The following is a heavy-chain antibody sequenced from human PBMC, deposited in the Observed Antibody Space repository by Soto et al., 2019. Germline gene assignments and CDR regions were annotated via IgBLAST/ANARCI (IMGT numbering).Heavy chain of an antibody. V-gene: IGHV4-39*01. CDR1: GGSISSSSYY. CDR3: ARLGGSYAVPHFDY. Sequence: PSETLSLTCTVSGGSISSSSYYWGWIRQPPGKGLEWIGSIYYSGSTYYNPSLKSRVTISVVTSKNQFSLKLSSVTAADTAVYYCARLGGSYAVPHFDYWGQGTLVTVSS. D-gene: IGHD1-26*01. J-gene: IGHJ4*02. CDR2: IYYSGST.